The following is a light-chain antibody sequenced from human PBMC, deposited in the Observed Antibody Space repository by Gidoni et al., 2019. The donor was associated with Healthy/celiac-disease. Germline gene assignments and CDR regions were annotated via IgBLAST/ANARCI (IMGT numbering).Light chain of an antibody. CDR3: ETWDSNTVV. J-gene: IGLJ2*01. Sequence: QPLLTQSSSASASLGSSVKLTCTLSSGHSTYIIACLQQRPGKAPRYWMKLEGSGSYNKGSGVPDRFSGSSYGADRYLTISNLQFEDEADYYCETWDSNTVVFGGGTKLTVL. CDR2: LEGSGSY. CDR1: SGHSTYI. V-gene: IGLV4-60*02.